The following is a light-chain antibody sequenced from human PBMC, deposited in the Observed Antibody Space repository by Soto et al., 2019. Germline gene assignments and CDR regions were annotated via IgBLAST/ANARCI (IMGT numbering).Light chain of an antibody. CDR2: GAS. J-gene: IGKJ1*01. CDR3: QQYNNWT. V-gene: IGKV3-15*01. CDR1: QSVSSN. Sequence: EIVMTQSPATLSVSPGERATLSCRASQSVSSNLAWYQQKPGQAPRLLIYGASTRATGIPARFSGSGSGTEVTLTISSLQSEDVAVYYCQQYNNWTFGQGTKVEIK.